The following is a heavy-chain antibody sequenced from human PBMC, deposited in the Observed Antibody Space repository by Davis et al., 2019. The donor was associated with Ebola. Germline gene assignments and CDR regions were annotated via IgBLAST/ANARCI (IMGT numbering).Heavy chain of an antibody. D-gene: IGHD6-19*01. Sequence: SETLSLTCAVYGGSFSGYYWSCIRQPPGKGLEWIGEVNDSGSTNYSPSLKSRVTLSVDTSKNQFSLKLTSVTAADTAAYYCARTTRDSGWFLDYWGQRILVTVSS. CDR2: VNDSGST. CDR1: GGSFSGYY. V-gene: IGHV4-34*01. CDR3: ARTTRDSGWFLDY. J-gene: IGHJ4*02.